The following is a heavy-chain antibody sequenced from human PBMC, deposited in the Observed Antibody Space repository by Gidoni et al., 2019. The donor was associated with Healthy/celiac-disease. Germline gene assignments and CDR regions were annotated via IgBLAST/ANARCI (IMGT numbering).Heavy chain of an antibody. CDR3: ARGGSVLMVYAIGYYYYGMDV. CDR2: IYYRGST. V-gene: IGHV4-61*01. CDR1: GGSVSSGSYY. D-gene: IGHD2-8*01. J-gene: IGHJ6*02. Sequence: QVQLQESGPGLVKPSETLSLTCTVSGGSVSSGSYYWSWIRQPPGKGLEWIGYIYYRGSTNYNPSLKSRVTISVDTSKNQFSLKLSSVTAADTAVYYCARGGSVLMVYAIGYYYYGMDVWGQGTTVTVSS.